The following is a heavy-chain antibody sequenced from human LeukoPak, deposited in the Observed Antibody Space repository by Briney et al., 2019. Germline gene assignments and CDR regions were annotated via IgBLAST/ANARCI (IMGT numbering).Heavy chain of an antibody. CDR3: ARDHDSSGYLDY. V-gene: IGHV1-46*01. D-gene: IGHD3-22*01. CDR2: INPSGGST. J-gene: IGHJ4*02. CDR1: RYTFTGYY. Sequence: GASVKVSCKASRYTFTGYYMHWVRQAPGQGLEWMGIINPSGGSTSYAQKFQGRVTMTRDMSTSTVYMELSSLRSEDTAVYYCARDHDSSGYLDYWGQGTLVTVSS.